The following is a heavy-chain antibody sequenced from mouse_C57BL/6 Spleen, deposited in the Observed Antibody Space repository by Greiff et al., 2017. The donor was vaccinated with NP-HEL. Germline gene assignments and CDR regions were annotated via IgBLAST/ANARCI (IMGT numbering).Heavy chain of an antibody. CDR1: GFTFSSYA. D-gene: IGHD2-4*01. Sequence: EVHLVESGEGLVKPGGSLKLSCAASGFTFSSYAMSWVRQTPEKRLEWVAYISSGGDYIYYADTVKGRFTISRDNARNTLYLQMSSLKSEDTAMYYCTRVPIYYDYDDGGDYYAMDYWGQGTSVTVSS. CDR3: TRVPIYYDYDDGGDYYAMDY. J-gene: IGHJ4*01. V-gene: IGHV5-9-1*02. CDR2: ISSGGDYI.